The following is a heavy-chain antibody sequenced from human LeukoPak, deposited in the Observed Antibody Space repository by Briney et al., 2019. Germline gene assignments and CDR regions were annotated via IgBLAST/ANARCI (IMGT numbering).Heavy chain of an antibody. CDR2: IYYRGST. D-gene: IGHD5-24*01. CDR3: ARGDGYNFDY. J-gene: IGHJ4*02. V-gene: IGHV4-39*07. CDR1: GGSISSSSYY. Sequence: SETLSLTCTVSGGSISSSSYYWGWIRQPPGKGLEWIGSIYYRGSTYYNPSLKSRVTISVDTSKNQFSLKLSSVTAADTAVYYCARGDGYNFDYWGQGTLVTVSS.